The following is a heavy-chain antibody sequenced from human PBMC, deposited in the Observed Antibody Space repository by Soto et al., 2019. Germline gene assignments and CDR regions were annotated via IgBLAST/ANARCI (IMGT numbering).Heavy chain of an antibody. D-gene: IGHD1-26*01. CDR2: ISNSGGST. V-gene: IGHV3-23*01. CDR3: AKGLSGSPTTRGMGV. J-gene: IGHJ6*02. CDR1: GFTFSSYA. Sequence: GGSLRLSCAASGFTFSSYAMNWVRQVPGKGLEWVSSISNSGGSTYYADSVQGRFTISRDKSKNTLFLQMNSLRAEDTAVYYCAKGLSGSPTTRGMGVWGQGTKVTVS.